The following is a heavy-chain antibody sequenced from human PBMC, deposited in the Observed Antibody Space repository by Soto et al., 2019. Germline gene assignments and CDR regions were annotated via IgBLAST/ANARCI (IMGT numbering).Heavy chain of an antibody. Sequence: GSLRLSCSASGFTFSSYAMHWVRQAPGKGLEYVSAISSNGGSTYYADSVKGRFTISRDNSKNTLYLQMSSLRAEDTAVYYCVKEDDSSGYYYVAGDYWGQGTLVTVSS. J-gene: IGHJ4*02. V-gene: IGHV3-64D*06. CDR3: VKEDDSSGYYYVAGDY. D-gene: IGHD3-22*01. CDR1: GFTFSSYA. CDR2: ISSNGGST.